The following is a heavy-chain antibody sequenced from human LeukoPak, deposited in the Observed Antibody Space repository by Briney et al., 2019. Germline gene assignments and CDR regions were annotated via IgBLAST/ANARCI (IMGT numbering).Heavy chain of an antibody. CDR2: ISGSGGST. CDR1: GFTFSSYA. CDR3: AKSGGFGGSPYYDY. D-gene: IGHD2-15*01. Sequence: GGSLRLSCAASGFTFSSYAMSWVRQAPGKGLEWVSAISGSGGSTYYADSVKGRFTISRDNSRNTLYLQMNSLRADDTAVYFCAKSGGFGGSPYYDYWGQGALVTVSS. V-gene: IGHV3-23*01. J-gene: IGHJ4*02.